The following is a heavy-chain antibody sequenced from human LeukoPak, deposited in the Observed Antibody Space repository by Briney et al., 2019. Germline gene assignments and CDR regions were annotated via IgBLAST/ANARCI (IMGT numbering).Heavy chain of an antibody. V-gene: IGHV2-5*02. J-gene: IGHJ3*02. Sequence: SGPTLVKPTQTLTLTCTFSGFSLSTSGVGVGWIRQPPGKALEWLALIYWDDDKRYSPSLKSRLTITKDTSKNQVVVRMTNMDPVDTATYYCAHVAGKGPGRAFDIWGQGTMVTVSS. CDR1: GFSLSTSGVG. CDR3: AHVAGKGPGRAFDI. D-gene: IGHD6-19*01. CDR2: IYWDDDK.